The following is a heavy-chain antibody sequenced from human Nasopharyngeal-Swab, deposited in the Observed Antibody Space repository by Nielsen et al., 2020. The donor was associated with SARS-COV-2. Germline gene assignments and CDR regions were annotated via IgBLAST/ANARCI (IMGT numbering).Heavy chain of an antibody. V-gene: IGHV3-74*01. CDR3: VRGAGGNYYGVDY. Sequence: ESLKISCAASGFPFRSYLLHWVRQAPGKGLLWVSRINSDVCTTSYADSVKGRFTISRDNAKNTLYLQMNSLRAEDTAVYYCVRGAGGNYYGVDYWGQGTLVTVSS. J-gene: IGHJ4*02. CDR2: INSDVCTT. CDR1: GFPFRSYL. D-gene: IGHD1-26*01.